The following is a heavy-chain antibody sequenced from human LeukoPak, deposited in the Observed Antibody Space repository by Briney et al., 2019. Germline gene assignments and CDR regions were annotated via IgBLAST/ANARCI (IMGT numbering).Heavy chain of an antibody. CDR2: IIPILGIA. Sequence: GSSVKVSCKASGGTFSSYAISWVRQAPGQGLEWMGRIIPILGIANYAQKFQGRVTITADKSTSTAYMELSSLRSEDTAVYYCASPYDSSGHYGYWGQGTLVTVSS. J-gene: IGHJ4*02. CDR1: GGTFSSYA. V-gene: IGHV1-69*04. CDR3: ASPYDSSGHYGY. D-gene: IGHD3-22*01.